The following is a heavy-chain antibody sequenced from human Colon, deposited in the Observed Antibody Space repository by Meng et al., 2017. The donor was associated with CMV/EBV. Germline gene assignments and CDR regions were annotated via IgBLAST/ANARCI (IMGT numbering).Heavy chain of an antibody. V-gene: IGHV3-23*03. CDR1: GFTCSAFS. CDR2: IYQDGRQ. J-gene: IGHJ4*02. Sequence: GASLKTSWSASGFTCSAFSMNWVRQTPRKGLEWVSIIYQDGRQFYADSVKGRFTISRDNSRDTAYLQMTDLRADDTATYFCAKDWTQDGLFTFDFWGRGTVVTVSS. CDR3: AKDWTQDGLFTFDF. D-gene: IGHD1-1*01.